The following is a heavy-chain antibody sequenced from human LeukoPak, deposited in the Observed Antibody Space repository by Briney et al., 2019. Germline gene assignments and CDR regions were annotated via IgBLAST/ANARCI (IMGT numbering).Heavy chain of an antibody. D-gene: IGHD3-3*01. J-gene: IGHJ6*02. V-gene: IGHV3-21*01. Sequence: GGSLRLSCAASGFTFRSYSMNWVRQAPGKGLEWVSSISSSSTYIYYADSVKGRFIISRDNAKNSLYLQMNSLRAEDTAVYYCARPHPRTVFGVFSYYYGMDVWGQGTTVTVSS. CDR2: ISSSSTYI. CDR1: GFTFRSYS. CDR3: ARPHPRTVFGVFSYYYGMDV.